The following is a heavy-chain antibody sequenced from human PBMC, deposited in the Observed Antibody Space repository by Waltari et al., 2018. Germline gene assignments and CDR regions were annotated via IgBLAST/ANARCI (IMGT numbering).Heavy chain of an antibody. V-gene: IGHV3-7*04. CDR3: ARITRNSPPDY. CDR1: GFTFSNYW. J-gene: IGHJ4*02. Sequence: EVHLVESGGGLVQPGGSLRLSCAASGFTFSNYWMNWVRQAPGKGREWGANRKQDGSEKKYVDSVKGRLTISRDNAKNSLYLQRSSRRAEDTALYYCARITRNSPPDYWGQGTLVTVSS. D-gene: IGHD1-20*01. CDR2: RKQDGSEK.